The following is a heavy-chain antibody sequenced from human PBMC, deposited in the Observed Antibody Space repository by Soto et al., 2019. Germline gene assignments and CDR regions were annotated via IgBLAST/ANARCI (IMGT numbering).Heavy chain of an antibody. J-gene: IGHJ4*02. CDR2: LYYCDST. CDR3: ARVSAHYYDSSGYPATYYFDY. V-gene: IGHV4-59*01. Sequence: SETLSLTCTVSGGSISSYYWSWIRKPPGQGLEWMGNLYYCDSTNYNPYLTRRVTISVDTSKNQFFLKLSSVTAADTAVFYCARVSAHYYDSSGYPATYYFDYWGQGTLVTVS. CDR1: GGSISSYY. D-gene: IGHD3-22*01.